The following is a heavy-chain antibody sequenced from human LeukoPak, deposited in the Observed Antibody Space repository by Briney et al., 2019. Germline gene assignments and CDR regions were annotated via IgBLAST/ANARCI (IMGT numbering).Heavy chain of an antibody. Sequence: GRSLRLSCAASGFTFSSYAMHWVRQAPGKGLEWVAVISYDGSNKYYADSVKGRFTISRDNSKNTLYLQMNSLRAEDTAVYYCAREGARVGASSDYYYYGMDVWGQGTTVTVSS. CDR1: GFTFSSYA. D-gene: IGHD1-26*01. CDR2: ISYDGSNK. V-gene: IGHV3-30-3*01. CDR3: AREGARVGASSDYYYYGMDV. J-gene: IGHJ6*02.